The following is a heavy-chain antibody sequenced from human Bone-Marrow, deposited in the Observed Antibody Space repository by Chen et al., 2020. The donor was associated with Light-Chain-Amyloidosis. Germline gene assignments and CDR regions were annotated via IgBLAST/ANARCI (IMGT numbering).Heavy chain of an antibody. D-gene: IGHD3-10*01. CDR2: ISGGGSNT. V-gene: IGHV3-23*01. J-gene: IGHJ4*02. CDR1: GLPFDTYA. Sequence: EVQLLESGGGLVQPGGSLRLSCAASGLPFDTYAMSWVRQAPGKGLEWVAAISGGGSNTYYADSVKGRFTISRDNSKNTLYLQMGSLRAEDTAVYYCAKDMLMIRGVIFEYWGQGTLVTVSS. CDR3: AKDMLMIRGVIFEY.